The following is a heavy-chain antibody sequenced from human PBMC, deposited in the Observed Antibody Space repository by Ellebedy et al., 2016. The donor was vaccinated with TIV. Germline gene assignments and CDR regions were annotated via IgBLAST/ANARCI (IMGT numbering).Heavy chain of an antibody. D-gene: IGHD4-17*01. CDR1: RFSFSSYW. CDR2: INQDGSEE. CDR3: ATDGSYGDYRSPRLAFEI. V-gene: IGHV3-7*01. Sequence: GESLKISCAASRFSFSSYWMSWVRQAPGKGLEWVANINQDGSEEYYVDSVKGRFTISRDNAKNSLYLQMNSLRAEDTAVFYCATDGSYGDYRSPRLAFEIWGLGTVVTVSS. J-gene: IGHJ3*02.